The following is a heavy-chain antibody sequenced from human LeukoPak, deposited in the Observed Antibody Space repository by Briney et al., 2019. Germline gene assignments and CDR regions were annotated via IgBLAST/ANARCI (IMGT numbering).Heavy chain of an antibody. CDR3: ARDGRFVF. J-gene: IGHJ4*02. D-gene: IGHD3/OR15-3a*01. CDR1: GLSLSSYT. CDR2: IRTNNYR. V-gene: IGHV3-21*01. Sequence: GRCMSLSCAVYGLSLSSYTMNWLSQAPGNGREWVYSIRTNNYRYSEGSVKGRLTLFRDNAKNSLFLQMDSLRAEDTAVYYCARDGRFVFGGQGTLVTDSS.